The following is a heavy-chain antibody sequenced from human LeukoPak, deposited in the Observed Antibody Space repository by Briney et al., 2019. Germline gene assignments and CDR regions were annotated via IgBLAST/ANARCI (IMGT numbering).Heavy chain of an antibody. CDR2: IYYSGST. V-gene: IGHV4-59*08. CDR3: ARLLRYYNSSGYYEPLVFDY. Sequence: SETLSLTCTVSGGSISSNYWSWIRQPPGEGLEWIGYIYYSGSTNYNTSLKSRVTISVDTSKNQSTLKLSSVTAAHTAGHYCARLLRYYNSSGYYEPLVFDYWGQGTLVTVSS. J-gene: IGHJ4*02. D-gene: IGHD3-22*01. CDR1: GGSISSNY.